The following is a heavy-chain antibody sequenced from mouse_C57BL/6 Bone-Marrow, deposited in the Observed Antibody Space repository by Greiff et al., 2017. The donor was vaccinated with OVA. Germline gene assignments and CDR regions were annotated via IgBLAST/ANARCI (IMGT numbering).Heavy chain of an antibody. CDR1: GFTFSSYA. V-gene: IGHV5-9-1*02. CDR3: TRAHYGSSWFAY. CDR2: ISSGGDYI. Sequence: EVQLVESGEGLVKPGGSLKLSCAASGFTFSSYAMSWVRQTPEKRLEWVAYISSGGDYIYYADTVKGRFTISRDNARNTLYLQMSSLKSEDTAMYYCTRAHYGSSWFAYWGQGTLVTVSA. J-gene: IGHJ3*01. D-gene: IGHD1-1*01.